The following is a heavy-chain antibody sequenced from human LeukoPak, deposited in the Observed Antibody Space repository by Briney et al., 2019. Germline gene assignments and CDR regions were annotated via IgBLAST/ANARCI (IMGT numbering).Heavy chain of an antibody. Sequence: QPGGSLRLSCAASGFTFTSDAMSWVRQAPGKGLEWVSIISISGTTTYYADSVKGRFTISRDNSKSTLYLQMNSLRAEDTAVYYCATSKYFQHWGQGTVVTVSS. CDR3: ATSKYFQH. V-gene: IGHV3-23*01. J-gene: IGHJ1*01. CDR2: ISISGTTT. CDR1: GFTFTSDA. D-gene: IGHD2-2*01.